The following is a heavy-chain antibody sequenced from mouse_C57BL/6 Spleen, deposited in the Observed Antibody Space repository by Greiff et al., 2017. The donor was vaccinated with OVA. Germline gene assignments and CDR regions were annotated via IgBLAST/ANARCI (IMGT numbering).Heavy chain of an antibody. J-gene: IGHJ1*03. CDR3: AKGYYCSSCDWYFDV. Sequence: QVQLQQPGAELVRPGYSVKLSCKASGYTFTSYWLDWVKQRSGQGLEWIGNIYSSDSETHYNQNFKDKATLTVDKSSSTSYMQLSSLTSEDSAVYYCAKGYYCSSCDWYFDVWGTGTTVTVAS. D-gene: IGHD1-1*01. V-gene: IGHV1-61*01. CDR2: IYSSDSET. CDR1: GYTFTSYW.